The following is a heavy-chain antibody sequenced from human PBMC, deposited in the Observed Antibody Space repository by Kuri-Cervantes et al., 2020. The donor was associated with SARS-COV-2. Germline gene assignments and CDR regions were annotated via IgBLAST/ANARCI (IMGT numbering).Heavy chain of an antibody. Sequence: GGSLRLSCEDSGFTFSYENMNWVRQAPGKGLEWVAVISYDGSNKYYADSVKGRFTISRDNSKNTLYLQMNSLRAEDTAVYYCAKAIRRYDFWSGYSDYWGQGTLVTVSS. D-gene: IGHD3-3*01. CDR1: GFTFSYEN. J-gene: IGHJ4*02. V-gene: IGHV3-30*18. CDR3: AKAIRRYDFWSGYSDY. CDR2: ISYDGSNK.